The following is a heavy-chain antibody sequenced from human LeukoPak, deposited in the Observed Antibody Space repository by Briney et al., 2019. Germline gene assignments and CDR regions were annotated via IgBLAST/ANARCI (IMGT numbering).Heavy chain of an antibody. CDR1: GGSISSYY. J-gene: IGHJ4*02. V-gene: IGHV4-59*01. CDR3: ARDMVRGVIHDY. CDR2: IYYSGST. D-gene: IGHD3-10*01. Sequence: SETLSLTCTVSGGSISSYYWSWIRQPPGKGLEWIGYIYYSGSTNYNPSLKSRVTISVDTSKNQFSLKLSSVTAADTAVYYCARDMVRGVIHDYWGQGTLVTVSS.